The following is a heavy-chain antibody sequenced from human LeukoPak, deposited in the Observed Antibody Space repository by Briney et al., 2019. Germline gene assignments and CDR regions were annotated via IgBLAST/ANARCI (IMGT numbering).Heavy chain of an antibody. CDR2: IVVGSGNT. CDR3: AAISSFGYFDY. Sequence: LVKVSCKASGFTFTSSAVQWVRQARGQRLEWIGWIVVGSGNTNYAQKFQERVTITRDMSTSTAYMELSSLRSEDTAVYYCAAISSFGYFDYWGQGTLVTVSS. CDR1: GFTFTSSA. V-gene: IGHV1-58*01. D-gene: IGHD6-6*01. J-gene: IGHJ4*02.